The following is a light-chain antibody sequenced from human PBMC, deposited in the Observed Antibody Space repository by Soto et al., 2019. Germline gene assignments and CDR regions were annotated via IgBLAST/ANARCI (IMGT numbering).Light chain of an antibody. CDR3: QQYDSWPLT. Sequence: EVVMTQSPGTLSVSTGEGATLSCRASHSVDSNLAWYQQKPGQAPRLLMYGAATRPSGIPDRFSGRGSGTEFTLTISSLQSEDFAVYYCQQYDSWPLTFGGGTKVEIK. CDR2: GAA. CDR1: HSVDSN. V-gene: IGKV3D-15*01. J-gene: IGKJ4*01.